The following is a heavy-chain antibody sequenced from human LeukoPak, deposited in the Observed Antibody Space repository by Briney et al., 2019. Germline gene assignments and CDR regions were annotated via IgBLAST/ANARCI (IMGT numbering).Heavy chain of an antibody. D-gene: IGHD3-3*01. J-gene: IGHJ4*02. Sequence: GGSLRLSCAASGFTFSSYSMNWVRQAPGKGLEWVSSISSSSSYIYYADSVKGRFTISRDNAKNSLYLQMNSLRAEDTAVYYCARALWSGYYQYYFDYWGQGTLVTVSS. V-gene: IGHV3-21*04. CDR1: GFTFSSYS. CDR2: ISSSSSYI. CDR3: ARALWSGYYQYYFDY.